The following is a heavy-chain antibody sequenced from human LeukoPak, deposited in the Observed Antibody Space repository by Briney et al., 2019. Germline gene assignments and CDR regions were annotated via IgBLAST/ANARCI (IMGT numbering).Heavy chain of an antibody. CDR2: ISDDGYST. CDR1: RFIFDNYG. V-gene: IGHV3-23*01. D-gene: IGHD6-13*01. Sequence: GGSLRLSCAASRFIFDNYGMTWVRQAPGKGLEWVSGISDDGYSTYYADSVKGRFTISRDNSKNTLYLQMNSLRAEDTAVYYCARVFSPSTIAAAGTLDYWGQGTLVTVSS. CDR3: ARVFSPSTIAAAGTLDY. J-gene: IGHJ4*02.